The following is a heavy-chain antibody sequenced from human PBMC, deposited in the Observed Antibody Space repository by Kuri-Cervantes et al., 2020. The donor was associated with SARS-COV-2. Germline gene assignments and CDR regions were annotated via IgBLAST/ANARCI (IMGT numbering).Heavy chain of an antibody. CDR3: AREVEGSDAFDI. J-gene: IGHJ3*02. CDR1: GGFISSYY. V-gene: IGHV4-59*01. Sequence: GSLRLSCTVSGGFISSYYWSWIRQPPGKGLEWIGYIYYSGSTNYNPSLKSRVTISVDTSKNQFSLKLSSVTAADTAVYYCAREVEGSDAFDIWGQGTMVTVSS. CDR2: IYYSGST.